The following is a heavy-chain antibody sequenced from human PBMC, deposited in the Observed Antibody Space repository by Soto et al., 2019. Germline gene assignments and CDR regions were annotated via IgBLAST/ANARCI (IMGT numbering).Heavy chain of an antibody. CDR2: ISSGSSDT. V-gene: IGHV3-21*01. J-gene: IGHJ4*02. CDR3: ARVAY. CDR1: GFTFSRVS. Sequence: GRSLRLSCEASGFTFSRVSMNWVRQVPGKGLEWVASISSGSSDTWYADSVKGRFIISXXXAXXSXXLXXNTXRPEDTAMYYCARVAYWGPGTQVTVSS.